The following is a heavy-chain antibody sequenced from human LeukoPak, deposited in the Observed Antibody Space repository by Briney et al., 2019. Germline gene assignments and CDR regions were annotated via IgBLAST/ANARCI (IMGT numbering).Heavy chain of an antibody. V-gene: IGHV3-7*01. CDR2: INQDGSEK. Sequence: PGGSLRLSCAASGFTFTTYWMSWVRQAPGKGLEWVANINQDGSEKYYVDSVKGRFTISRDNAKNSLYLHMNSLRAEDTAVYYLWKKNGRRGGGTFDYWGQGALVTVSS. D-gene: IGHD3-16*01. J-gene: IGHJ4*02. CDR3: WKKNGRRGGGTFDY. CDR1: GFTFTTYW.